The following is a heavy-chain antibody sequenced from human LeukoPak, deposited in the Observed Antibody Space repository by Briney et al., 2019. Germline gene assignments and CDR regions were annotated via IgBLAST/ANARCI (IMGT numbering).Heavy chain of an antibody. CDR3: AKKVGLVSAPLYYFDV. V-gene: IGHV3-23*01. CDR2: ISGSGGST. D-gene: IGHD5/OR15-5a*01. CDR1: GFTFSSYA. J-gene: IGHJ4*02. Sequence: LTGGSLRLSCAASGFTFSSYAMSWVRQAPGKGLEWVSAISGSGGSTYYADSVKGRFTISRDNSKNTLFLQMNSLRADDTAIYYCAKKVGLVSAPLYYFDVWGQGTLVTVSS.